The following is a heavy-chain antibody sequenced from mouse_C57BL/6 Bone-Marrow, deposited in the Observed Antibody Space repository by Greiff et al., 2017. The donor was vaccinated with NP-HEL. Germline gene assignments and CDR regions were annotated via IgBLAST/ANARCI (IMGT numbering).Heavy chain of an antibody. CDR1: GYTFTSYW. J-gene: IGHJ4*01. CDR3: AGYYKYYYAMDY. CDR2: IYPGSGST. V-gene: IGHV1-55*01. Sequence: QVQLQQPGAELVKPGASVKMSCKASGYTFTSYWITWVKQRPGQGLEWIGDIYPGSGSTNYNQKFKSKATLTVDTSSSTAYMQLSSLTSEDSAVYYCAGYYKYYYAMDYWGQGTSVTVSS. D-gene: IGHD2-3*01.